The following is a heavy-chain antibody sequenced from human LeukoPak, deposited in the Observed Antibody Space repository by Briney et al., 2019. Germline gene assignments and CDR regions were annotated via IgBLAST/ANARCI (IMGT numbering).Heavy chain of an antibody. CDR2: IHTSGST. CDR3: VRDRSSSWARDWFDP. V-gene: IGHV4-4*07. J-gene: IGHJ5*02. CDR1: GDSISSYY. D-gene: IGHD6-13*01. Sequence: PSETLSLTCTVSGDSISSYYWSWIRQPAGKGLEWIGRIHTSGSTDYNPSLKSRVTMSGDTSKNQFSLEVSSVTAADTAVYYCVRDRSSSWARDWFDPWGQRTLVTVFS.